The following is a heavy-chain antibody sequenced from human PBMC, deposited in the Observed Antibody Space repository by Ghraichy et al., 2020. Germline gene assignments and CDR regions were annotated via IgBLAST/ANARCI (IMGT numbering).Heavy chain of an antibody. V-gene: IGHV1-69*13. CDR2: IIPIFGTA. Sequence: SVKVSCKASGGTFSSYAISWVRQAPGQGLEWMGGIIPIFGTANYAQKFQGRVTITADESTSTAYMELSSLRSEDTAVYYCARTATYGDYDDYWGQGTLVTVSS. J-gene: IGHJ4*02. D-gene: IGHD4-17*01. CDR3: ARTATYGDYDDY. CDR1: GGTFSSYA.